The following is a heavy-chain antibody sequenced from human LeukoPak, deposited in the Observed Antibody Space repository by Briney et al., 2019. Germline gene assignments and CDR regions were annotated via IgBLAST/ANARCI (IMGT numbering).Heavy chain of an antibody. CDR2: ISHTGSV. CDR3: ARHDDFLSPYDY. V-gene: IGHV4-4*02. Sequence: SETLSLTCAVSGGSINSDYWWTWVRQSPGKGLEWIGEISHTGSVNYNLSLESRVTISTDKSKNQFSLMLRSVAAADTAVYYCARHDDFLSPYDYWGQGVLVTVSS. D-gene: IGHD3-3*01. CDR1: GGSINSDYW. J-gene: IGHJ4*02.